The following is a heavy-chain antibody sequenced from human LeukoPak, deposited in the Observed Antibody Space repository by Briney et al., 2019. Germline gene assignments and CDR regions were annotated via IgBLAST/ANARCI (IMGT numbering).Heavy chain of an antibody. CDR3: ARVFFRAGSYHFDY. CDR2: INPSGGST. V-gene: IGHV1-46*01. J-gene: IGHJ4*02. D-gene: IGHD3-10*01. CDR1: GYTFTSYY. Sequence: ASVKVSCKASGYTFTSYYIDWVRQAPGQGLEWMGVINPSGGSTRYAQKFQGRVTMTRDTSTSTVYMELSSLRSEDTAVYYCARVFFRAGSYHFDYWGQGTLVTVSS.